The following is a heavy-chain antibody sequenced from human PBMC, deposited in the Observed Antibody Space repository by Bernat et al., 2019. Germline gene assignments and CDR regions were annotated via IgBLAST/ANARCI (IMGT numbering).Heavy chain of an antibody. Sequence: QVQLVESGGGVVQPGRSLRLSCAASGFTFSSYAMHWVRQAPGKGLEWVAVISYDGSNKYYADSVKGRFTISRDNSKNTLYLQMNSLRAEDTAVYYCARALSITIFGVVIRGDAFDIWGQGTVVTVSS. CDR2: ISYDGSNK. CDR3: ARALSITIFGVVIRGDAFDI. J-gene: IGHJ3*02. CDR1: GFTFSSYA. V-gene: IGHV3-30-3*01. D-gene: IGHD3-3*01.